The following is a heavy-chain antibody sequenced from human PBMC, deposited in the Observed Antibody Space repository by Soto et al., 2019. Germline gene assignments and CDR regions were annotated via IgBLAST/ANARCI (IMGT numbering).Heavy chain of an antibody. CDR1: GYTFTSYG. D-gene: IGHD1-1*01. CDR3: ARGRYGDY. CDR2: ISAHNDNT. Sequence: QVHLVQSGAEVRKPGASVKVSCKGSGYTFTSYGIAWVRQAPGQGLEWMGWISAHNDNTNYAQKVQGRATETRDTSTSTAHMELRNLRADDTAVYYCARGRYGDYWGQGAVVTVSS. J-gene: IGHJ4*02. V-gene: IGHV1-18*01.